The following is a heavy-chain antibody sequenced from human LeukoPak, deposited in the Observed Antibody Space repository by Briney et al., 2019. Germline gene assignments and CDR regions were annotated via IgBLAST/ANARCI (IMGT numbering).Heavy chain of an antibody. CDR2: TYYRSKWYN. J-gene: IGHJ4*02. V-gene: IGHV6-1*01. CDR3: AKETLIAVAGMIVS. Sequence: SQTLSLTCAISGDSVSSNSAAWNWIRQSPSRGLEWLGRTYYRSKWYNDYAVSVKSRITINPDTSKNQSSLQLNSVTPEDTAVYYCAKETLIAVAGMIVSWGQGTLVTVSS. CDR1: GDSVSSNSAA. D-gene: IGHD6-19*01.